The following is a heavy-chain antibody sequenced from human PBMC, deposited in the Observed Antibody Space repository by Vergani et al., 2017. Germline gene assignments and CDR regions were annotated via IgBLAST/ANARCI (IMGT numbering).Heavy chain of an antibody. CDR2: IIPIFGTA. J-gene: IGHJ6*03. CDR1: GGTFSSYA. CDR3: ARGFVTGYCSGGSCRGYYYYMDV. Sequence: QVQLVQSGAEVKKPGSSVKVSCKASGGTFSSYAISWVRQAPGQGLEWMGGIIPIFGTANYAQKVQGRVTITPDESTSTAYMELSSLRSGDTAVYYCARGFVTGYCSGGSCRGYYYYMDVWGKGTTVTVSS. V-gene: IGHV1-69*13. D-gene: IGHD2-15*01.